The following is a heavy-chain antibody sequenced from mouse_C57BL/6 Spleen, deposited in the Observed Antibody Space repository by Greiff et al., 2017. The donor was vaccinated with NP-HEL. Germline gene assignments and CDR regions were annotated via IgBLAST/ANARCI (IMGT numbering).Heavy chain of an antibody. V-gene: IGHV5-6*01. D-gene: IGHD2-5*01. CDR2: ISSGGSYT. Sequence: EVQLQESGGDLVKPGGSLKLSCAASGFTFSSYGMSWVRQTPDKRLEWVATISSGGSYTYYPDSVKGRFTISRDNAKNTLYLQMSSLKSEDTAMYYCARYHSNYYFDYWGQGTTLTVSS. J-gene: IGHJ2*01. CDR1: GFTFSSYG. CDR3: ARYHSNYYFDY.